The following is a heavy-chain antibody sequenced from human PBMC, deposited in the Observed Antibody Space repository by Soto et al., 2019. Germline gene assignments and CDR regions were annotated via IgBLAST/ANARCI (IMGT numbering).Heavy chain of an antibody. Sequence: GASVKVSCKASGYTFTGYAMHWVRQAPGQRLEWMGWINAGNGNTKYPQKFQVRVTITRDTSASTAYMELSSLRSEDTAVYYCARAVAVAADFDYWGQGTLVTVSS. CDR3: ARAVAVAADFDY. D-gene: IGHD6-19*01. CDR2: INAGNGNT. CDR1: GYTFTGYA. V-gene: IGHV1-3*01. J-gene: IGHJ4*02.